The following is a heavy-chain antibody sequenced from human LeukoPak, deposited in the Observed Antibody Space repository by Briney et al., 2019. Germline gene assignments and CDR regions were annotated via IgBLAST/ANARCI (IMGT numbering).Heavy chain of an antibody. V-gene: IGHV4-59*11. CDR3: AREVTGTSGSFDY. CDR2: IYFSGTT. Sequence: PSETLSLTCTVSGGSISPHYWSWIRQPPGKGLEWIGYIYFSGTTNYNPSLKSRIIISADTSKNQFSLKLTSVTAADTAVYYCAREVTGTSGSFDYWGQGALVTVSS. D-gene: IGHD6-19*01. CDR1: GGSISPHY. J-gene: IGHJ4*02.